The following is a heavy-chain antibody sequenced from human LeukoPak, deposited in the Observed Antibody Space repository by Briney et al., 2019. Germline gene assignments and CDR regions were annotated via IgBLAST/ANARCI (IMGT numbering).Heavy chain of an antibody. D-gene: IGHD2-15*01. CDR1: GFTYGDYA. Sequence: PGRSLRLSCTASGFTYGDYAMSWVRPAPGKGLEGVGFIRSKAYGGTTEYAASVKGRFTISRDDSKSIAYLQMNSLKTEDTAVYYCTRDPRGDPLYYFDYWGQGTLVTVSS. CDR2: IRSKAYGGTT. V-gene: IGHV3-49*04. CDR3: TRDPRGDPLYYFDY. J-gene: IGHJ4*02.